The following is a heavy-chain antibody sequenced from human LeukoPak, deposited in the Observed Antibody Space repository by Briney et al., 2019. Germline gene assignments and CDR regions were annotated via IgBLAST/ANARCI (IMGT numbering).Heavy chain of an antibody. CDR1: GYTFTSYG. CDR3: ARGGSSTSCYNHDAFDI. Sequence: ASVKVSCKASGYTFTSYGISWVRQAPGQGLEWMGWISAYNGNTNYAQKLQGRVTMTTDTSTSTAYMELRSLRSDDTAVYYCARGGSSTSCYNHDAFDIWGQGTMVTVSS. D-gene: IGHD2-2*02. J-gene: IGHJ3*02. V-gene: IGHV1-18*01. CDR2: ISAYNGNT.